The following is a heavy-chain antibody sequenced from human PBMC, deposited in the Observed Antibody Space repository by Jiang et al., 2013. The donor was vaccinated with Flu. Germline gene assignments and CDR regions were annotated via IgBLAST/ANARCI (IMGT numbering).Heavy chain of an antibody. V-gene: IGHV3-30-3*01. Sequence: GRSLRLSCAASGLTFNSYAMHWVRQAPGKGLEWVALISFDGSNTYYADSVKGRFTISRDNSKNSVYLQMNSLRAEDTAVYYCRSGYDYAFGNDYWGQGTLVTVSS. CDR3: RSGYDYAFGNDY. D-gene: IGHD5-12*01. J-gene: IGHJ4*02. CDR2: ISFDGSNT. CDR1: GLTFNSYA.